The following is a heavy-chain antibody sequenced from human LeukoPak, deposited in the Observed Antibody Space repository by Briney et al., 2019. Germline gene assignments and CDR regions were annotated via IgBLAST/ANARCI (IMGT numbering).Heavy chain of an antibody. Sequence: GGSLRLSCAASGFTFSSYAMTWVRQAPGKGLEWVSAISGSAGSTYYADSVKGRFTISRDNSKNTLYLQMNSLRAEDTAVYFCAKARDSSGSGGYPDWGQGTLVTVSS. CDR3: AKARDSSGSGGYPD. V-gene: IGHV3-23*01. CDR1: GFTFSSYA. D-gene: IGHD3-10*01. CDR2: ISGSAGST. J-gene: IGHJ4*02.